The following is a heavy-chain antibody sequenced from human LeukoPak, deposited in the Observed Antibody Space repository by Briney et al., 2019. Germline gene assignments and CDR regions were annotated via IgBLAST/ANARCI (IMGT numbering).Heavy chain of an antibody. CDR2: ISSSGSTI. CDR1: GFTFSSYS. V-gene: IGHV3-48*04. Sequence: GGSLRLSCAASGFTFSSYSMNWVRKAPGKGLEWVSYISSSGSTIYYADSVKGRFTISRDNAKNSLYLQMNSLRAEDTAVYYCARLKRGSGDYDYWGQGTLATVSS. CDR3: ARLKRGSGDYDY. J-gene: IGHJ4*02. D-gene: IGHD4-17*01.